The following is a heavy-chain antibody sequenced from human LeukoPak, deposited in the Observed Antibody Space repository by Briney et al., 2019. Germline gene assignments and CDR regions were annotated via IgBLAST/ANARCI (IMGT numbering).Heavy chain of an antibody. D-gene: IGHD1-26*01. V-gene: IGHV1-2*02. J-gene: IGHJ4*02. CDR3: ARGSYHRTYYFDY. CDR2: INPNSGGT. Sequence: ASVKVSCKASGHTFTGYYMHWVRQAPGQGLEWMGWINPNSGGTNYAQKFQGRVTMTRDTSISTAYMELSRLRSDDTAVYYCARGSYHRTYYFDYWGQGTLVTVSS. CDR1: GHTFTGYY.